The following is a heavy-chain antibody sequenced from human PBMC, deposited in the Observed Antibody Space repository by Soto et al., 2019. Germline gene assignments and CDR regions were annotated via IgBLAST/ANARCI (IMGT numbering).Heavy chain of an antibody. Sequence: ASVKVSCKASGYTFTGYYMHWVRQAPGQGLEWMGWINPNSGGTNYAQKFQGWVTMTRDTSISTAYMELGRLRSDDTAVYYCARAVGYHYYYGMDVWGQGTTVTVSS. J-gene: IGHJ6*02. V-gene: IGHV1-2*04. CDR3: ARAVGYHYYYGMDV. CDR2: INPNSGGT. D-gene: IGHD1-26*01. CDR1: GYTFTGYY.